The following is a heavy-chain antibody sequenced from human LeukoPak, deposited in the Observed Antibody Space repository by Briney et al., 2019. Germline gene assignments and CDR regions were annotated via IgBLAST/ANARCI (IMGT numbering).Heavy chain of an antibody. Sequence: GESLKISCKGSGYSFSTYWLAWVRQMPGKGLEWMGIIYPGDSDTRYSPSFQGQVTISADKSIRTAYLQWSSLKASDTAMYYCARLLGLIVVKPYDEAFDIWGQGTMVTVSS. D-gene: IGHD3-22*01. CDR1: GYSFSTYW. J-gene: IGHJ3*02. V-gene: IGHV5-51*01. CDR2: IYPGDSDT. CDR3: ARLLGLIVVKPYDEAFDI.